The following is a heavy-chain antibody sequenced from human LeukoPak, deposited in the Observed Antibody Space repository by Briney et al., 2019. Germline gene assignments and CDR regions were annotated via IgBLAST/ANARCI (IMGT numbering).Heavy chain of an antibody. V-gene: IGHV3-48*03. J-gene: IGHJ5*02. CDR3: ARGRRITMIRGRNWFDP. CDR1: GFTFSSYE. D-gene: IGHD3-10*01. Sequence: GGSLRLSCAASGFTFSSYEMNWVRQAPGKGLEWVSCISSSGSTIYHADSVKGRFTISRDNAKNSLYLQMNSLRAEDTAIYYCARGRRITMIRGRNWFDPWGQGTLVTVSS. CDR2: ISSSGSTI.